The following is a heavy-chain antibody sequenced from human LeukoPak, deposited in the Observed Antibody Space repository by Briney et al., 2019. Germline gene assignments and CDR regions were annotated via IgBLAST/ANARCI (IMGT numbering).Heavy chain of an antibody. CDR3: AKDYAVAPAPVDAFGI. J-gene: IGHJ3*02. CDR2: ISGSGVGT. V-gene: IGHV3-23*01. D-gene: IGHD5-12*01. Sequence: GGSLRLSCAASGFTFSDYAINWVRQAPGKGLEWVSGISGSGVGTYYADSVKGRFTISRDNSKSTLYLQMNSLRAEDTALYYCAKDYAVAPAPVDAFGICGDRTMVTVSS. CDR1: GFTFSDYA.